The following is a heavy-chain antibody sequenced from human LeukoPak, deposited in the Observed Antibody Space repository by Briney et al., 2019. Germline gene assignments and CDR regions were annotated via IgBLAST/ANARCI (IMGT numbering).Heavy chain of an antibody. CDR3: AKGALFDGQWLVD. V-gene: IGHV3-23*01. J-gene: IGHJ4*02. D-gene: IGHD6-19*01. CDR1: GFTLTTYA. Sequence: GGSLKLSRTASGFTLTTYAMSWVRQAPGKGLEWVSAISGSGGSTYYADSVKGRFTISRDNSKNTLYLQMNSLRAEDTAVYYCAKGALFDGQWLVDWGQGTLVTVSS. CDR2: ISGSGGST.